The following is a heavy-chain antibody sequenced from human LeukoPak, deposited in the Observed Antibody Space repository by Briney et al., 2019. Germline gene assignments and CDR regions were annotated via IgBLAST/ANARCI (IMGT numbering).Heavy chain of an antibody. CDR1: GGSISSSSYY. Sequence: SETLSLTCTVSGGSISSSSYYWGWIRQPPGKGLEWIGSIYYSGSTYYNPSLKSRVTISVDTSKNQFSLKLSSVTAADTAVYYCATLEKSTITGRGFDYWGQGTPVTVSS. CDR2: IYYSGST. D-gene: IGHD5-24*01. V-gene: IGHV4-39*07. J-gene: IGHJ4*02. CDR3: ATLEKSTITGRGFDY.